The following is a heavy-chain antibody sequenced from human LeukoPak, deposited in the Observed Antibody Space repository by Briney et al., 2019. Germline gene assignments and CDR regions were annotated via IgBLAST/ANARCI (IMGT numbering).Heavy chain of an antibody. Sequence: GGSLRLSCAASGFTFSSYGMHWVRQAPGKGLEWVAVTSYDGSNENYADSVKGRFTISRDNSKNTLYLQMNSLRAEDTAVYYCAKKSPGTYYAPPDYWGQGTLVTVSS. CDR3: AKKSPGTYYAPPDY. D-gene: IGHD3-10*01. CDR1: GFTFSSYG. CDR2: TSYDGSNE. V-gene: IGHV3-30*18. J-gene: IGHJ4*02.